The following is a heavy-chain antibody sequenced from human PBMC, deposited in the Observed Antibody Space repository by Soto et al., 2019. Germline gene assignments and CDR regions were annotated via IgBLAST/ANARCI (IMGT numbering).Heavy chain of an antibody. J-gene: IGHJ4*02. Sequence: QVQLVQSGAEVKKPGSSVKVSCKTSGGDFKNYGVSWVRQAPGQGLEWMGGIVPVFGSAKYGQIFQGRVTITADDLTSTTYMELSGLKPDDTAIYYCAREIAATDFHFWGQGTLVIVSS. CDR1: GGDFKNYG. V-gene: IGHV1-69*12. CDR3: AREIAATDFHF. D-gene: IGHD6-25*01. CDR2: IVPVFGSA.